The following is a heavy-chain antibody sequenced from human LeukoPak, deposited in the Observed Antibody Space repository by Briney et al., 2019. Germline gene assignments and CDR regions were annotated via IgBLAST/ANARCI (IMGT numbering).Heavy chain of an antibody. D-gene: IGHD3-3*01. J-gene: IGHJ5*02. CDR1: GGSISSSSYY. CDR2: MYYTGST. V-gene: IGHV4-39*01. CDR3: ASQSVTIFGVGDNWFDP. Sequence: SETLSLTCTVSGGSISSSSYYWGWIRQSPGKGLEWIGSMYYTGSTYYKPSLKSRVTISADTSNNQFSLKVSSVTAADTAVYYCASQSVTIFGVGDNWFDPWGQGTLVTVSS.